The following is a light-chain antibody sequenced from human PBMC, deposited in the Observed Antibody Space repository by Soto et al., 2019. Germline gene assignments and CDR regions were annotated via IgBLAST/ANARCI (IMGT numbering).Light chain of an antibody. CDR2: GAS. CDR1: QSVSSSY. V-gene: IGKV3-20*01. J-gene: IGKJ3*01. Sequence: DIVLTQSPGTLYLSPGERATLSCRASQSVSSSYLAWYQQKPGQAPRLLIYGASSRATDIPDRFSGSGSGTDVTLTISRLEPEDFSVYYCQQYGRPVTFGPETKVDIK. CDR3: QQYGRPVT.